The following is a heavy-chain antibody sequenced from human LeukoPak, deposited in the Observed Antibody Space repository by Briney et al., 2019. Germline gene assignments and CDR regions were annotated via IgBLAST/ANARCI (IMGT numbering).Heavy chain of an antibody. CDR2: ISGSGGST. V-gene: IGHV3-23*01. D-gene: IGHD1-26*01. Sequence: GASLRLSCAASAFTFSSYAISWVRQAPGKGLEWVSAISGSGGSTYCADSVKGRFTISRDNSKNTLYLQMNSLRAEDTAVYYCAKGDGSPPLFDYWGQGTLVTVSS. CDR1: AFTFSSYA. CDR3: AKGDGSPPLFDY. J-gene: IGHJ4*02.